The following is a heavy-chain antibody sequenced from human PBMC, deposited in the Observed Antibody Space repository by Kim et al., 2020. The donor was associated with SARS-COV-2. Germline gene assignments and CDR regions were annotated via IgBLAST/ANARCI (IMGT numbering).Heavy chain of an antibody. J-gene: IGHJ4*02. V-gene: IGHV1-69*01. CDR3: ARDPQMTPEMVFDY. Sequence: AQKFQGRVPITADESTSTASMELSSLRSEDTAVYYCARDPQMTPEMVFDYWGQGTLVTVSS. D-gene: IGHD2-8*01.